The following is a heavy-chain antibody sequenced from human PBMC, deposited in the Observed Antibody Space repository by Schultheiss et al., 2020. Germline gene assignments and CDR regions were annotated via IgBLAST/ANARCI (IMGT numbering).Heavy chain of an antibody. V-gene: IGHV3-74*01. CDR3: ARESCGGNWKYYFDY. J-gene: IGHJ4*02. D-gene: IGHD4-23*01. CDR2: INSDGSST. CDR1: GFTFATYS. Sequence: GGSLRLSCAASGFTFATYSMNWVRQAPGKGLEWVSRINSDGSSTSYADSVKGRFTISRDNAKNTLYLQMNSLRAEDTAVYYCARESCGGNWKYYFDYWGQGTLVTVSS.